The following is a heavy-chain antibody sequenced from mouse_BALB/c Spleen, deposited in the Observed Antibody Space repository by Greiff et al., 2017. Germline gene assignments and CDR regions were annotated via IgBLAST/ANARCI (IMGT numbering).Heavy chain of an antibody. V-gene: IGHV1-14*01. D-gene: IGHD2-4*01. J-gene: IGHJ3*01. CDR3: ARGDYYYDGDWFAY. CDR2: INPYNDGT. CDR1: GYTFTSYV. Sequence: VQLKESGPELVKPGASVKMSCKASGYTFTSYVMHWVKQKPGQGLEWIGYINPYNDGTKYNEKFKGKATLTSDKSSSTAYMELSSLTSEDSAVYYCARGDYYYDGDWFAYWGQGTLVTVSA.